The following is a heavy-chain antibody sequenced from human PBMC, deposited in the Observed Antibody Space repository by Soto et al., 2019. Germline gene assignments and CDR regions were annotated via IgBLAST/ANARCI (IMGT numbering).Heavy chain of an antibody. V-gene: IGHV3-23*01. Sequence: GGSLRLSCAAAGFTFSSYAMSWVRQAPGKRLEWVSAISGSGGSTYYADSVKGRFTISRDNPKNTLFLQMNSLRAEDTAVYYCAKAYCSGTTCYYAEHFQHWGQGTLVTVSS. CDR1: GFTFSSYA. CDR2: ISGSGGST. D-gene: IGHD2-2*01. CDR3: AKAYCSGTTCYYAEHFQH. J-gene: IGHJ1*01.